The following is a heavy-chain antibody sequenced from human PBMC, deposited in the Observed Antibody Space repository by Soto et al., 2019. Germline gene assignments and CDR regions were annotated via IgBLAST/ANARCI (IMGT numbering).Heavy chain of an antibody. V-gene: IGHV3-74*01. CDR2: INSGASTT. CDR3: ARGPYDREWLLYTRAYYYYGMDV. D-gene: IGHD3-3*01. J-gene: IGHJ6*02. CDR1: GFTFSSSW. Sequence: PGGSLRLSCAASGFTFSSSWMHWVRQAPGKGLVWVSRINSGASTTNYADSVKGRFTISRDNAKNSLYLQMNSLRAEDTAVYYCARGPYDREWLLYTRAYYYYGMDVWGQGTTVTVSS.